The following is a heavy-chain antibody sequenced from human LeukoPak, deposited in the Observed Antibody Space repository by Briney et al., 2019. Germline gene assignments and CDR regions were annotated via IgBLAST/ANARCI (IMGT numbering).Heavy chain of an antibody. D-gene: IGHD3-10*01. CDR1: GFTFSSYA. CDR2: ITSSGANT. V-gene: IGHV3-23*01. CDR3: ARDQNRGSDV. J-gene: IGHJ6*04. Sequence: PGGSLRLSCAASGFTFSSYAMSWVRQAPGKGLEWVSSITSSGANTYHAVSVKGRFTISRDNSKDTLYLQMNSLRAEDTAVYYCARDQNRGSDVWGKGTTVTVSS.